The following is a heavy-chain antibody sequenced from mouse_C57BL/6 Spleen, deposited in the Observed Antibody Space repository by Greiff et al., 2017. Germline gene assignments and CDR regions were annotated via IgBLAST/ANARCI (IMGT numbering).Heavy chain of an antibody. CDR2: IDPSDSYT. V-gene: IGHV1-59*01. Sequence: QVHVKQSGAELVRPGTSVKLSCKASGYTFTSYWMHWVKQRPGQGLEWIGVIDPSDSYTNYNQKFKGKATLTVDTSSSTAYMQLSSLTSEDSAVYYCARGGAVDYWGQGTTLTVSS. CDR3: ARGGAVDY. CDR1: GYTFTSYW. J-gene: IGHJ2*01.